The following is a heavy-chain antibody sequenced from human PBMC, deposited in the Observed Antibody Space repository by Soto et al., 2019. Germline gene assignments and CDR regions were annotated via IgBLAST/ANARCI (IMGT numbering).Heavy chain of an antibody. CDR3: AKDSNYYDSSGYYDYYYGMDV. CDR2: ISYDGSNK. Sequence: GGSLRLSCAASGFTFSSYGMHWVRQAPGKGLEWVAVISYDGSNKYYADSVKGRFTISRDNSKNTLYLQMNSLRAEDTAVYYCAKDSNYYDSSGYYDYYYGMDVWGQGTTVTV. V-gene: IGHV3-30*18. J-gene: IGHJ6*02. CDR1: GFTFSSYG. D-gene: IGHD3-22*01.